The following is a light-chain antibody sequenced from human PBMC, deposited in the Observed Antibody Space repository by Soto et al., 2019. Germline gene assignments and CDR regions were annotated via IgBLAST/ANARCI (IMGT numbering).Light chain of an antibody. CDR1: SSDVGSYNL. V-gene: IGLV2-23*01. CDR2: EGS. CDR3: CSYAGSSTLFV. Sequence: VLTQPASVSGSPGQSITISCTGTSSDVGSYNLVSWYQQHPGKAPKLMIYEGSKRPSGVSNRFSGSKSGNTASLTISGLQAEDEADYYCCSYAGSSTLFVFGTGT. J-gene: IGLJ1*01.